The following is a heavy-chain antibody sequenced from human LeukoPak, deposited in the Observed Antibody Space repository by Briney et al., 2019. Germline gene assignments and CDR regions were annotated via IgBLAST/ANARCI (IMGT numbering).Heavy chain of an antibody. CDR3: AGERGEEYSSGWYKRNYFDN. V-gene: IGHV4-30-4*01. CDR1: GGSISGGGYY. Sequence: SETLSLTCTVSGGSISGGGYYWSWLRQPPGKGLEWIGYIFYSGSTYYNPSLESRVAISADMSKNQFSLKLTSVTGADTAVYYCAGERGEEYSSGWYKRNYFDNWGQGIRVTVSS. CDR2: IFYSGST. J-gene: IGHJ4*02. D-gene: IGHD6-19*01.